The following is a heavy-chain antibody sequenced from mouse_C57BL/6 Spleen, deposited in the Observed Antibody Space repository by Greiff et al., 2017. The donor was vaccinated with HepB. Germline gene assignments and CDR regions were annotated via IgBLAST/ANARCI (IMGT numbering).Heavy chain of an antibody. V-gene: IGHV5-9-1*02. CDR1: GFTFSSYA. CDR2: ISSGGDYI. D-gene: IGHD1-1*01. J-gene: IGHJ2*01. CDR3: TRGRIITTVVATDYFDY. Sequence: EVKLMESGEGLVKPGGSLKLSCAASGFTFSSYAMSWVRQTPEKRLEWVAYISSGGDYIYYADTVKGRFTISRDNARNTLYLQMSSLKSEDTAMYYCTRGRIITTVVATDYFDYGGQGTTLTVSS.